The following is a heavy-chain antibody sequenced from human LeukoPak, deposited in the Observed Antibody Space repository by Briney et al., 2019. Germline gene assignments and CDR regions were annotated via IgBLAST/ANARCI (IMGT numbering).Heavy chain of an antibody. D-gene: IGHD6-19*01. CDR2: ISYDGSNK. V-gene: IGHV3-30-3*01. CDR1: GFTFSNFW. J-gene: IGHJ4*02. Sequence: GGSLRLSCAASGFTFSNFWMSWVRQAPGKGLEWVAVISYDGSNKYYADSVKGRFTISRDNSKNTLYLQMNSLRAEDTAVYYCARDLAVAGNFDYWGQGTLVTVSS. CDR3: ARDLAVAGNFDY.